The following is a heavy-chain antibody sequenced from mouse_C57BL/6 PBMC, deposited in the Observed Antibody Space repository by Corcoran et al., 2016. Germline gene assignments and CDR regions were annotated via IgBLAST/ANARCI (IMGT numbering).Heavy chain of an antibody. CDR1: GYSITSGYY. J-gene: IGHJ2*01. CDR3: ARVWDY. CDR2: ISYDGSN. V-gene: IGHV3-6*01. Sequence: DVQLQESGPGLVKPSQSLSLTCSVTGYSITSGYYWNWIRQFPGNKLEWMGYISYDGSNNYNPSLKNRISITRDTSTNQFFLKLNSVTTEDTATYYCARVWDYWGESTTLTVSS.